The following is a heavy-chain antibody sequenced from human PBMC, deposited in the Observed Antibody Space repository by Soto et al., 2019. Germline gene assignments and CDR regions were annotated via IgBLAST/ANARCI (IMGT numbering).Heavy chain of an antibody. CDR3: ARVGGFGATTIDY. V-gene: IGHV4-30-4*08. Sequence: SETLSLTCAVSGGSISSGGSYWSWIRQHPGKGLEWIGYIYYSGNTYYNPSLKSRVTISVDTSKNQFSLKLSSVTAADTAVYYCARVGGFGATTIDYWGQGTLVTVSS. J-gene: IGHJ4*02. CDR2: IYYSGNT. CDR1: GGSISSGGSY. D-gene: IGHD3-10*01.